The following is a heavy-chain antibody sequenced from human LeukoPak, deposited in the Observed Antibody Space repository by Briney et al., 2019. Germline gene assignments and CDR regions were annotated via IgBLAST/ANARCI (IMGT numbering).Heavy chain of an antibody. D-gene: IGHD3-22*01. Sequence: KVGESLKISCKGSRYSFTSYWIGWVRQMPGKGLEWMGIIYPGDSDTRYSPSFQGQVTISADKSISTAYLQWSSLKASDTAMYHCARPGRRYYDSSGYYFLDVWGQGTTVTVSS. CDR1: RYSFTSYW. CDR2: IYPGDSDT. V-gene: IGHV5-51*01. CDR3: ARPGRRYYDSSGYYFLDV. J-gene: IGHJ6*02.